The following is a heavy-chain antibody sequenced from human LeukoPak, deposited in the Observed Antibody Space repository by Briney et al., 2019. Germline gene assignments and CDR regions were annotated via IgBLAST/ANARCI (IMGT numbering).Heavy chain of an antibody. J-gene: IGHJ5*02. CDR1: GYSISSGYD. CDR2: IYHSGST. Sequence: SETLSLTCTVSGYSISSGYDWGWIRQPPGKGLEWIGSIYHSGSTYYNPSLKSRVTISVDTSKNQFSLKLGSVTAADTAVYYCARGRPGDYDSSGYLNWFDPWGQGTLVTVSS. V-gene: IGHV4-38-2*02. CDR3: ARGRPGDYDSSGYLNWFDP. D-gene: IGHD3-22*01.